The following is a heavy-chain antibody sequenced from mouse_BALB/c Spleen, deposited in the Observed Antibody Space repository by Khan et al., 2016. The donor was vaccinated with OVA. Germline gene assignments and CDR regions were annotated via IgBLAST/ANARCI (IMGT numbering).Heavy chain of an antibody. D-gene: IGHD1-1*01. CDR3: ARIKKILATYFDY. Sequence: QVQLQQSGAELVKAGASVKMSCKASGYTFTSYWMHWVKQRLGQGLEWFAETNPTNGRPYYNEKFKSKATLTVDKSSSTAYMLLSGPTFEDSAVYYCARIKKILATYFDYWGQGTTLTVSS. J-gene: IGHJ2*01. CDR2: TNPTNGRP. V-gene: IGHV1S81*02. CDR1: GYTFTSYW.